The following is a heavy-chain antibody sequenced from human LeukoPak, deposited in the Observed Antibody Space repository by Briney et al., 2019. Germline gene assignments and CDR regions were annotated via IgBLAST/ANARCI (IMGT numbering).Heavy chain of an antibody. J-gene: IGHJ6*04. V-gene: IGHV3-33*01. Sequence: GGSLRLSCAASGFTFSSYGMHWVRQAPGKGLEWVAVIWYDGSNKYYADSVKGRFTISRDNSKNTLYLQMNSLRAEDTAVYYCAGDGITMVRGVCFYYGMDVWGKGTTVTVSS. CDR1: GFTFSSYG. CDR3: AGDGITMVRGVCFYYGMDV. D-gene: IGHD3-10*01. CDR2: IWYDGSNK.